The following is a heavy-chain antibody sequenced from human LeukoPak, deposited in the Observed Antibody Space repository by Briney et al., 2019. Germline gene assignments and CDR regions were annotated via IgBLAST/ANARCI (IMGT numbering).Heavy chain of an antibody. V-gene: IGHV1-18*01. D-gene: IGHD3-10*01. J-gene: IGHJ6*02. Sequence: ASVKVSCKASGYTFTSYGISWVRQAPGQGLAGMGWISDYNGTTNYAQKLQGRVTMTTDTSTSTAYMVLRSLRSDDTAVYYCAIQYGSGSYYTYYYGMDVWGQGTTVTVSS. CDR3: AIQYGSGSYYTYYYGMDV. CDR2: ISDYNGTT. CDR1: GYTFTSYG.